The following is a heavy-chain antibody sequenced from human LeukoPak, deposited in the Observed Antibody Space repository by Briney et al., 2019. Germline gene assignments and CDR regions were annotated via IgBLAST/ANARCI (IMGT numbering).Heavy chain of an antibody. CDR1: GGSISSFY. J-gene: IGHJ6*03. V-gene: IGHV4-4*07. Sequence: SSKTLSLTCSVSGGSISSFYWSWVRQPAGKGLEWIGRIFASGGTSYNPSLKSRVTISVDKSKNQFSLNLSSVTAADTAVYFCARAWVTGIKNYYYYYMDVWGKGTTVTVSS. CDR3: ARAWVTGIKNYYYYYMDV. CDR2: IFASGGT. D-gene: IGHD2-21*02.